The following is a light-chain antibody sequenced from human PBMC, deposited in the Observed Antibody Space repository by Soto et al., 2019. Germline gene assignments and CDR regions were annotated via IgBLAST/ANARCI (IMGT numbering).Light chain of an antibody. CDR3: QQYGGSPPIT. CDR1: QSVGNNY. Sequence: EIVLTQSPGTLSLSPWERATLSCRASQSVGNNYLAWYQQKPGQAPRLLIYHASSRATGIPDRFGGSGSGTDFTLTVSRLEPEDFAVYYCQQYGGSPPITFGQGTRLEI. V-gene: IGKV3-20*01. J-gene: IGKJ5*01. CDR2: HAS.